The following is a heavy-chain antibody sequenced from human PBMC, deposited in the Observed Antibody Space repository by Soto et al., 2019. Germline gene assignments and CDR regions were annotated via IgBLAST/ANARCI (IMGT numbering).Heavy chain of an antibody. CDR2: INSDGSST. CDR3: ASGGCSRGTCYSGG. V-gene: IGHV3-74*01. Sequence: EVQLVESGGGLVQPGGSLRLSCAASGFTFSNYWMHWVRQAPGKGLVWVSRINSDGSSTVYADSVEGRFTISRDNAKNTLYLQMNSLRGEDTAVYYCASGGCSRGTCYSGGWGQGTLVTVSS. J-gene: IGHJ4*02. CDR1: GFTFSNYW. D-gene: IGHD2-15*01.